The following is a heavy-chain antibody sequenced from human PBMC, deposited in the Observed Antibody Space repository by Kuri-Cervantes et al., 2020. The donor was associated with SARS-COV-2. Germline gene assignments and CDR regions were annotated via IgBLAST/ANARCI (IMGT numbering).Heavy chain of an antibody. V-gene: IGHV1-69*05. CDR1: GGTFSSYA. J-gene: IGHJ4*02. CDR3: ATEYYDFWSGYYY. Sequence: SVKVSCKASGGTFSSYAISWVRQAPGQGLECMGGIIPIFGTANYAQKFQGRVTITTDESTSTAYMELSSLRSEDTAVYYCATEYYDFWSGYYYWGQGTLVTVSS. CDR2: IIPIFGTA. D-gene: IGHD3-3*01.